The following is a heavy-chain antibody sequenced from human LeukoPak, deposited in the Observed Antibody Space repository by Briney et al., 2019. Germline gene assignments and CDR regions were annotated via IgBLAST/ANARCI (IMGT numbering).Heavy chain of an antibody. Sequence: GESLKISCKGYGYSFTRNWIGWVRQMPGKGLEWMGIIYPADSDTRYSPSPQGQVTISADNSISTAFLQWNSLKASDTATYYCTRPGTTGTTIWGQGTLVIVSS. CDR3: TRPGTTGTTI. V-gene: IGHV5-51*01. J-gene: IGHJ4*02. CDR1: GYSFTRNW. CDR2: IYPADSDT. D-gene: IGHD1-1*01.